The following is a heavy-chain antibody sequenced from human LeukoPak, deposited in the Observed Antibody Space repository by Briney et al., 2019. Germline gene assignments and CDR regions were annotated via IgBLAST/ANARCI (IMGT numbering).Heavy chain of an antibody. V-gene: IGHV3-43D*04. D-gene: IGHD3-22*01. CDR2: ISWDGGST. J-gene: IGHJ4*02. Sequence: GGSLRLSCAASGFTFDDYAMHWVRQAPGKGLEWVSLISWDGGSTYYADSVKGRFTISRDNSKNSLYLQMNSLRAEDTALYYCAKDNRERNYYDSSGYYYFDYWGLGTLVTVSS. CDR1: GFTFDDYA. CDR3: AKDNRERNYYDSSGYYYFDY.